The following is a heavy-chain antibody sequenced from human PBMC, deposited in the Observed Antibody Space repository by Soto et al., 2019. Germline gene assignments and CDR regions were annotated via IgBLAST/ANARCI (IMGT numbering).Heavy chain of an antibody. D-gene: IGHD5-12*01. CDR1: GFTFSSYG. Sequence: VQLVESGGGVVQPGRSLRLSCAASGFTFSSYGMHWVRQAPGKGLEWVAVIWYDGSNKYYADSVKGRFTISRDNSKNTLYLQMNSLRAEDTAVYYCARDLNMDIVATMDYWGQGTLVTVSS. V-gene: IGHV3-33*01. CDR2: IWYDGSNK. J-gene: IGHJ4*02. CDR3: ARDLNMDIVATMDY.